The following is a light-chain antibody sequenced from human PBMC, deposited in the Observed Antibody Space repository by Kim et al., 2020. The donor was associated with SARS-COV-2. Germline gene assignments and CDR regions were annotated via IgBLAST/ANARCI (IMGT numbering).Light chain of an antibody. CDR2: GAF. CDR1: QRVSS. J-gene: IGKJ5*01. V-gene: IGKV3-20*01. Sequence: FLSPGERATLSGRASQRVSSIAWYQQKPGQAPSLLIYGAFTRATGIPDRFSGSGSGTDFTLTISRLEPEDFAVYFCQQHGSSPITFGQGTRLEIK. CDR3: QQHGSSPIT.